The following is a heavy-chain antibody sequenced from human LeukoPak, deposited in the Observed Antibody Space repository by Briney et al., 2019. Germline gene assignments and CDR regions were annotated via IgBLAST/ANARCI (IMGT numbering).Heavy chain of an antibody. D-gene: IGHD2-2*01. CDR2: ISTNGDST. J-gene: IGHJ4*02. Sequence: GGSLRLSCAASGFTFSTYAMHWVRQAPGKGLEYVSAISTNGDSTDYADSVKGRFTISRDNSKNTLFLQMGSLRADDMAVYYCARWGSTSCYDYWGQGTLVTVSS. V-gene: IGHV3-64*02. CDR3: ARWGSTSCYDY. CDR1: GFTFSTYA.